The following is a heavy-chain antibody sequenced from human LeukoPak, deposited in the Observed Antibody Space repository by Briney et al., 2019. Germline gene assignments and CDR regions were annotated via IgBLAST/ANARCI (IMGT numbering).Heavy chain of an antibody. J-gene: IGHJ4*02. D-gene: IGHD3-10*01. Sequence: GGSLRLSCAASGFTFKTYGMSWVRQAPGKGLEWVSAISGSGGSTYYADSVKGRFTISRDNSKNTLYLQMNSLRAEDTAVYYCAKVAAPITMVRGALVFDYWGQGTLVTVSS. CDR2: ISGSGGST. CDR3: AKVAAPITMVRGALVFDY. CDR1: GFTFKTYG. V-gene: IGHV3-23*01.